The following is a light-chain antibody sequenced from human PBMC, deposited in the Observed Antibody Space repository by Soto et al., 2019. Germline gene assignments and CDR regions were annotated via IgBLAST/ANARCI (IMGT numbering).Light chain of an antibody. J-gene: IGKJ5*01. CDR2: DTS. V-gene: IGKV3-15*01. Sequence: ETVMTQSPGTLSVSLGERATLSCRAGRSVSIHLAWYQQKPGQAPRLLIYDTSTRATGIPARFSGSGSGTEFTLTISRLQSEDFAVYYCQQYSNWPPITFGQGTRLEIK. CDR3: QQYSNWPPIT. CDR1: RSVSIH.